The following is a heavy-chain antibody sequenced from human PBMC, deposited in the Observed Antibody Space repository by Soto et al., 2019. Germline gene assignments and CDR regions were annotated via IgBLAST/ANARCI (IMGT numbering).Heavy chain of an antibody. J-gene: IGHJ6*02. Sequence: SLRLSCAASGFTFSSYAMHWVRQAPGKGLEWVAVISYDGSNKYYADSVKGRFTISRDNSKNTLYLQMNSLRAEDTAVYYCAREVLWFGELSSLGYYGMDVWGQGTTVPVSS. D-gene: IGHD3-10*01. V-gene: IGHV3-30-3*01. CDR1: GFTFSSYA. CDR3: AREVLWFGELSSLGYYGMDV. CDR2: ISYDGSNK.